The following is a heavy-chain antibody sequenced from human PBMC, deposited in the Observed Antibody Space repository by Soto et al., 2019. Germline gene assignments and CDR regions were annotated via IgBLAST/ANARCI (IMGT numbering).Heavy chain of an antibody. CDR2: IYWNDDK. D-gene: IGHD1-26*01. V-gene: IGHV2-5*01. J-gene: IGHJ4*02. CDR3: AGRRWELYYFAY. CDR1: GFSLSTSGVG. Sequence: SVPTRVNPTQTLTLTCTFSGFSLSTSGVGVGWIRQPPGKALEWLALIYWNDDKRYSTSLKSRLTITKHTSKNQVVLTMTNMKPVDTAIYYGAGRRWELYYFAYWGQGTWVTVSS.